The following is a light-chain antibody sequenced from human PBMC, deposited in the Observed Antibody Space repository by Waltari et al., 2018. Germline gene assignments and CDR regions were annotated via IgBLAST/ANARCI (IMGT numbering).Light chain of an antibody. J-gene: IGKJ2*01. CDR1: QRVSSR. Sequence: EIVMTQSPATLSVSPGERATLSCRASQRVSSRLAWYQQKPGQAPRLLIYHASTRATGIPARFSGSGSGTEFTLTISSLQSGDFAVYYCQHYNNGGKAFGQGTKLEIK. CDR3: QHYNNGGKA. V-gene: IGKV3-15*01. CDR2: HAS.